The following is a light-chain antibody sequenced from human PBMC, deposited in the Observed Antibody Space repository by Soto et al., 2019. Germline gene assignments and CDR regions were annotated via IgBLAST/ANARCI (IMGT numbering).Light chain of an antibody. Sequence: DIQMTQSPSSVSASVGDRVTITCRASQGISSWLAWYQQKPGKAPKLLIFAASSLQSGVPSRFSGGGSGTDITLTISSLQSEDFATYYCQHHDNFPYTFGQGKTLEIK. CDR3: QHHDNFPYT. J-gene: IGKJ2*01. CDR1: QGISSW. V-gene: IGKV1-12*01. CDR2: AAS.